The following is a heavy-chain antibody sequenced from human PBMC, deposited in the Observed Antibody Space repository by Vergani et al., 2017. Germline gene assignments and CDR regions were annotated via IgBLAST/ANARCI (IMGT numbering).Heavy chain of an antibody. CDR3: TRRSASGWYGGYDF. CDR1: GYTFTNYW. D-gene: IGHD6-19*01. CDR2: NYPGDSDT. Sequence: EVQLVQSGAEVKKPGESLQISCKTSGYTFTNYWIGWVRQLPGKGLEWMGINYPGDSDTRYSPSFQGQVTISADRSISTAYLQWSSLKASDSAMYYCTRRSASGWYGGYDFWGLGSQVTVSP. J-gene: IGHJ4*02. V-gene: IGHV5-51*01.